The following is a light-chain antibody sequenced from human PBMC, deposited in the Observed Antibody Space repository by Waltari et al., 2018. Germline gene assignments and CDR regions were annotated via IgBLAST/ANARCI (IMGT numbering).Light chain of an antibody. CDR1: TGAVTSGHY. CDR3: LLSYSGARGV. V-gene: IGLV7-46*01. CDR2: ATS. Sequence: QAVVTQEPSLTVSPGGTVTLTCGSSTGAVTSGHYPYWFQQKPGQAPRTPIYATSNKHSWTPARFSGSLLGGKAALTLSGAQPEDEAEYYCLLSYSGARGVFGGGTKLTVL. J-gene: IGLJ3*02.